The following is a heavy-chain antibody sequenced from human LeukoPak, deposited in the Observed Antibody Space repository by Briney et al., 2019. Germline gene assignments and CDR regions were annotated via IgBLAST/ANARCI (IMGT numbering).Heavy chain of an antibody. J-gene: IGHJ3*02. CDR3: AREESAGAFDI. D-gene: IGHD3-10*01. CDR2: INSDGSST. CDR1: GFTFSSYW. V-gene: IGHV3-74*01. Sequence: GGSLRPSCAASGFTFSSYWMHWVRQAPGKGLVWVSRINSDGSSTSYADSVKGRFTISRDNAKNTLYVQMNSLRAEDTAVYYCAREESAGAFDIWGQGTMVTVSS.